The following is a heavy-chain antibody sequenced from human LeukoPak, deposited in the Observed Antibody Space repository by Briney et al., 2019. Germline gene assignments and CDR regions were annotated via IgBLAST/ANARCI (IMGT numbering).Heavy chain of an antibody. CDR3: AKGGGPGRYYFDY. D-gene: IGHD1-14*01. CDR2: ISGGGGST. J-gene: IGHJ4*02. Sequence: PGGSLRLSCAASGFTFSSYAMSWVRQAPGKGLEWVSVISGGGGSTYYADSVKGRFTISRDNSKNTLYLQMNSLRAEDTAVYYCAKGGGPGRYYFDYWGQGTLVTVSS. V-gene: IGHV3-23*01. CDR1: GFTFSSYA.